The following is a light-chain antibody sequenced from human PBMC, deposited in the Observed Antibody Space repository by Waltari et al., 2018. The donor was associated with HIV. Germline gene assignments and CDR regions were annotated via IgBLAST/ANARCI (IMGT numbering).Light chain of an antibody. J-gene: IGLJ3*02. CDR3: ASWDDTFNGPV. CDR1: NSNIGTTS. Sequence: QSVLTQSPSASATPGQTVTISCAGGNSNIGTTSVNCYQHLPGTAPKPLRYTRNKRPSGVPDRFSGSVSGTSASLTITGLQPADEAYYYCASWDDTFNGPVFGGGTKLTVL. V-gene: IGLV1-44*01. CDR2: TRN.